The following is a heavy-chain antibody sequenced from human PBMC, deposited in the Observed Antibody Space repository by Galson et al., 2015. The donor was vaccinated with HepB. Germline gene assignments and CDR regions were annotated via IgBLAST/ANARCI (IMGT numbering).Heavy chain of an antibody. CDR1: GYTFTSYA. CDR2: INTNTGNP. D-gene: IGHD6-13*01. V-gene: IGHV7-4-1*02. J-gene: IGHJ4*02. CDR3: ARTSFGSWYDY. Sequence: QSGAEVKKPGESLRISCKASGYTFTSYAMNWVRQAPGQGLEWMGWINTNTGNPTYAQGFTGRFVFSLDTSVSTAYLQISSLKAEDTAVYYCARTSFGSWYDYWGQGTLVTVSS.